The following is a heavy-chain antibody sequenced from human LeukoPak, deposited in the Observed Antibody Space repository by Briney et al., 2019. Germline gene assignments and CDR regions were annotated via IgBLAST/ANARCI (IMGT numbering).Heavy chain of an antibody. CDR3: ARGQWADAFDI. J-gene: IGHJ3*02. D-gene: IGHD2-8*01. CDR2: IIPIFGTA. V-gene: IGHV1-69*06. CDR1: GYTFTGYY. Sequence: SVKVSCKASGYTFTGYYMHWVRQAPGQGLEWMGGIIPIFGTANYAQKFQGRVTITADKSTSTAYMELSSLRSEDTAVYYCARGQWADAFDIWGQGTMVTVSS.